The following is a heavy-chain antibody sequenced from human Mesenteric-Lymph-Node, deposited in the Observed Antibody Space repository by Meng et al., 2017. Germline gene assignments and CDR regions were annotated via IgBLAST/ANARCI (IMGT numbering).Heavy chain of an antibody. CDR3: ARDGFRYYDNGDYYPLDY. CDR2: IYYSGST. V-gene: IGHV4-61*01. J-gene: IGHJ4*02. CDR1: GGSVSSGSYY. D-gene: IGHD3-22*01. Sequence: SETLSLTCTVSGGSVSSGSYYWSWIRQPPGKGLEWIGYIYYSGSTNYNPSLKSRVTISVDTSKNQFSLKLSSVTAADTAVYYCARDGFRYYDNGDYYPLDYWGQGTMVTVSS.